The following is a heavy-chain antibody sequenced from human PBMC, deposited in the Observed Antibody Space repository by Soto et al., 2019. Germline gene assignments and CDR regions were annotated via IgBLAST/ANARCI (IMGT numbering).Heavy chain of an antibody. J-gene: IGHJ3*02. CDR2: IYSGGST. CDR1: GFTVSSNY. D-gene: IGHD2-15*01. Sequence: GGSLRLSCAASGFTVSSNYMSWVRQAPGKGLEWVSVIYSGGSTYYADSVKGRFTISRDNSRNTLYLQMNSLRAEDTAVYYCARDLCSGGSCFGRGVFDIWGQGSMVIVSS. CDR3: ARDLCSGGSCFGRGVFDI. V-gene: IGHV3-66*01.